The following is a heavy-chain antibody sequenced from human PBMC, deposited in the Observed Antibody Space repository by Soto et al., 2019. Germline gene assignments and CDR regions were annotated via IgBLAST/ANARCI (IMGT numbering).Heavy chain of an antibody. CDR1: GFTFSSYA. J-gene: IGHJ6*02. CDR3: ARDRIVGATEASMVLGYYGMDV. CDR2: ISYDGSNK. V-gene: IGHV3-30-3*01. Sequence: GGSLRLSCAASGFTFSSYAMHWVRQAPGKGLEWVAVISYDGSNKYYADSVKGRFTISRDNSKNTLYLQMNSLRAEDTAVYYCARDRIVGATEASMVLGYYGMDVWGQGTTVTVSS. D-gene: IGHD1-26*01.